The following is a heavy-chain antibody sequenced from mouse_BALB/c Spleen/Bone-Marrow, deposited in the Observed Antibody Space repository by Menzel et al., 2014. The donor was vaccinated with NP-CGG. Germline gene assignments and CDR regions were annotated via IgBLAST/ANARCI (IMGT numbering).Heavy chain of an antibody. Sequence: QVQLKHSGAELAKPGASVKMSCKASGYTFTNYWMHWVKQRPGQGLEWIGYINPSTGYTEYNQKFKDKATLTADKSSSTAYMQLSSLTSKDSAVYYCARIYYYGRDYWGQGTTLTVSS. CDR1: GYTFTNYW. V-gene: IGHV1-7*01. J-gene: IGHJ2*01. CDR3: ARIYYYGRDY. CDR2: INPSTGYT. D-gene: IGHD1-1*01.